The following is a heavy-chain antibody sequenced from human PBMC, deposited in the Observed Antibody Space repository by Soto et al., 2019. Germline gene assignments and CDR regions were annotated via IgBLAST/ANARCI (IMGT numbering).Heavy chain of an antibody. CDR1: GGSISSSSYY. CDR3: ARHASGYSSGWHLDY. CDR2: IYYSGST. J-gene: IGHJ4*02. D-gene: IGHD6-19*01. Sequence: PSETLSLTCTVSGGSISSSSYYWGWIRQPPGKGLEWIGSIYYSGSTYYNPSLKSRVTISVDTSKNQFSLKLSSVTAADTAVYYCARHASGYSSGWHLDYWGQGTLVTVSS. V-gene: IGHV4-39*01.